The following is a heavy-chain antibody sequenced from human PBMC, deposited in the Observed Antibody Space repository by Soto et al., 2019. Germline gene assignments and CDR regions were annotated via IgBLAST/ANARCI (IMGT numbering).Heavy chain of an antibody. V-gene: IGHV3-30-3*01. CDR2: ISYDGSNK. CDR3: ARSYCSSTSCYFYYYYGMDV. J-gene: IGHJ6*02. D-gene: IGHD2-2*01. Sequence: SLRLSCAASGFTFSSYAMHWVRQAPGKGLEWVAVISYDGSNKYYADSVKGRFTISRDNSKNTLYLQMNSLRAEDTAVYYCARSYCSSTSCYFYYYYGMDVWGQGTTVTVSS. CDR1: GFTFSSYA.